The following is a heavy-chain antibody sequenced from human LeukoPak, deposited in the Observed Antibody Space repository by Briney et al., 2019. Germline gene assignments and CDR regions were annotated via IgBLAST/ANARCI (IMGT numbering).Heavy chain of an antibody. V-gene: IGHV4-30-4*07. CDR3: AREGGSSRYFDY. CDR2: IYHSGST. D-gene: IGHD6-13*01. CDR1: GVSISRGGHS. J-gene: IGHJ4*02. Sequence: PSETLSLTCAVSGVSISRGGHSWSWIRQPPGKGLEWIGYIYHSGSTNYNPSLKSRLTISVDTSNNQFSLRLSSVTAADTAVYYCAREGGSSRYFDYWGQGTLVTVSS.